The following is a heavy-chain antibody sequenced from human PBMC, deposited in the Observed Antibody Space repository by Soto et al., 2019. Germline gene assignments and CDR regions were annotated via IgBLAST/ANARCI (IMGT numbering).Heavy chain of an antibody. CDR1: GGTFSSYA. V-gene: IGHV1-69*12. J-gene: IGHJ6*02. CDR3: ARGPLRIGTPSSSWGYYYCGMDV. Sequence: QVQLVQSGAEVKKPGSSVKVSCKASGGTFSSYAISWVRQAPGQGLEWMGGIIPIFGTANYAQKFQGRVTITADESTSTAYMELSSLRSEDTAVYYCARGPLRIGTPSSSWGYYYCGMDVWGQGTTVTVSS. D-gene: IGHD6-13*01. CDR2: IIPIFGTA.